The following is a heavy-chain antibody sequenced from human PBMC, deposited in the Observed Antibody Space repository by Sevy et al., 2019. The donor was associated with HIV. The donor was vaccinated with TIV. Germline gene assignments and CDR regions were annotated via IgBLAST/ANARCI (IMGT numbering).Heavy chain of an antibody. CDR2: ISYDGSNK. Sequence: GGSLRLSCAASGFTFSSYGMHWVRQAPGKGLEWVAVISYDGSNKYYADSVKGRFTISRDNSKNTLYLQMNSLRAEDTAVYYCAKVTTAPAYYYYYGMDVWGQGTTVTVS. CDR3: AKVTTAPAYYYYYGMDV. J-gene: IGHJ6*02. D-gene: IGHD4-17*01. CDR1: GFTFSSYG. V-gene: IGHV3-30*18.